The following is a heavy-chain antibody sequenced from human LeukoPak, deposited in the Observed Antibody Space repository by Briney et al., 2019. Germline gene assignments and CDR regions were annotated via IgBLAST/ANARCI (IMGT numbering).Heavy chain of an antibody. V-gene: IGHV3-23*01. CDR1: GFTFSSYA. CDR2: ISGSGDNT. CDR3: AKGSYYDSSGSFYFDY. J-gene: IGHJ4*02. D-gene: IGHD3-22*01. Sequence: GGSLRLSCAASGFTFSSYAMSWVRRAPGKGLEWFSGISGSGDNTYYADSVKGRFTISRDNSKNTLYVQVNSLGTEDTAAYYCAKGSYYDSSGSFYFDYWGQGTLVTVSS.